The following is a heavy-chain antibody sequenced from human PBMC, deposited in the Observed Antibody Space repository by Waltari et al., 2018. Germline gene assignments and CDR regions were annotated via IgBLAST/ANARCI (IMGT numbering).Heavy chain of an antibody. CDR1: GYSISSGYY. CDR3: PRHDDYSCFDY. D-gene: IGHD4-4*01. V-gene: IGHV4-38-2*01. CDR2: IYHCGRP. Sequence: QVQLQESGPGLGKPSEPLSLTCAVSGYSISSGYYWGWIRKPPGKGLEWIGSIYHCGRPFYSPSLSSRVNSSREPSKNQIGLKVTVVTAADSAVYYCPRHDDYSCFDYWGQGTLVTVSS. J-gene: IGHJ4*02.